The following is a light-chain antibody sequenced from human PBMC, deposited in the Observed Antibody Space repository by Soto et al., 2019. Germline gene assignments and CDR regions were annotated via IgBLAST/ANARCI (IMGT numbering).Light chain of an antibody. Sequence: QSVLTQPPSASGAPGQRVTISCTGSSSNIGAGYDVHWYQQLPGTAPKLLIYGNSNRPSGVPDRFSGSKSGTSASLAITGLQAEDEADYYCQSYDSSLSGWKVFGGGTKLTVL. J-gene: IGLJ2*01. V-gene: IGLV1-40*01. CDR2: GNS. CDR3: QSYDSSLSGWKV. CDR1: SSNIGAGYD.